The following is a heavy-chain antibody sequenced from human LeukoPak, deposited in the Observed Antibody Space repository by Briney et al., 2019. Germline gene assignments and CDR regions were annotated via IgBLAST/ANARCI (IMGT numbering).Heavy chain of an antibody. J-gene: IGHJ6*03. CDR3: ARAGQLLYTESEYYYYYYMDV. CDR2: ISAYNGNT. CDR1: GYTFTSYG. Sequence: ASVKVSCKASGYTFTSYGISWVRQAPGQGLEWMGWISAYNGNTNYAQKLQGRVTMTTDTSTSTAYMELRSLRSDDTAVYYCARAGQLLYTESEYYYYYYMDVWGKGTTVTVSS. D-gene: IGHD2-2*02. V-gene: IGHV1-18*01.